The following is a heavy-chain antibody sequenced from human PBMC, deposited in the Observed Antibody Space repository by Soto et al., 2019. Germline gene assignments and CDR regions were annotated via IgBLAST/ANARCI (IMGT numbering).Heavy chain of an antibody. D-gene: IGHD3-9*01. Sequence: SETLSLTCTVSGGSISSGGYYWSWIRQHPGKGLEWIGYIYYSGSTYYNPSLKSRVTISVDTSKNQFSLKLSSVTAADTAVYYCARALVYDILTGYYIGGYYFDYWGQGTLVTVS. J-gene: IGHJ4*02. CDR2: IYYSGST. V-gene: IGHV4-31*03. CDR1: GGSISSGGYY. CDR3: ARALVYDILTGYYIGGYYFDY.